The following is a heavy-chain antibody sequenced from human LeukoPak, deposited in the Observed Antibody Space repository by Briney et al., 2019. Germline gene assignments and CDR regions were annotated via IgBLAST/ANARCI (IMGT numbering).Heavy chain of an antibody. J-gene: IGHJ4*02. Sequence: SETLCLTCTVSDGSISSYYWSWIRQPPGKGLEWIGYIYYSGSTNYNPSLKSRVTISVDTSKNQFSLKLSSVTAADTAVYYCARGTVYYDILTDYSLPYYFDCGGQGPLVTVSS. D-gene: IGHD3-9*01. V-gene: IGHV4-59*01. CDR3: ARGTVYYDILTDYSLPYYFDC. CDR1: DGSISSYY. CDR2: IYYSGST.